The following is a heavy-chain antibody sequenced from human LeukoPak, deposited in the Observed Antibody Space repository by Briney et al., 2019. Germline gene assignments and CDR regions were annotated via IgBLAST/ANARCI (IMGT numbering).Heavy chain of an antibody. CDR1: GFTFSSYG. Sequence: GGSLRLSCAASGFTFSSYGMHWVRQAPGKGLEWVAVIWYDGSNKYYADSVKGRFTISRDNSKNTLYLQMNSLRAEDTAVYYCARAPDTAMFDYWGQGTLVTVSS. CDR2: IWYDGSNK. CDR3: ARAPDTAMFDY. V-gene: IGHV3-33*01. J-gene: IGHJ4*02. D-gene: IGHD5-18*01.